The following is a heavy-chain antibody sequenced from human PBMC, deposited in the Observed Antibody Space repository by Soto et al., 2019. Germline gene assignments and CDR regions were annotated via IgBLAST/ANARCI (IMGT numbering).Heavy chain of an antibody. D-gene: IGHD3-16*01. J-gene: IGHJ3*02. CDR1: GGSISSATYY. CDR2: IYHSGDT. Sequence: SETLSLTCTVSGGSISSATYYWSWIRQHPGKGLEWIGHIYHSGDTYHNPSLKIRVNISVDTSKNQFSLRLSSVTAADTAVYYCARDYTCCYGGRFENWGQRTMVTV. V-gene: IGHV4-31*03. CDR3: ARDYTCCYGGRFEN.